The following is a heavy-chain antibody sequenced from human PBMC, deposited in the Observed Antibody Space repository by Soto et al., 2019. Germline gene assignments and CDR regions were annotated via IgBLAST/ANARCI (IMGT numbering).Heavy chain of an antibody. CDR2: IDPSDSYT. CDR1: GYSFTSYW. CDR3: ARHRGYCTNGVCYIHYYYGMDV. J-gene: IGHJ6*02. V-gene: IGHV5-10-1*01. Sequence: PGESLKISCKGSGYSFTSYWISWVRQMPGKGLEWMGRIDPSDSYTNYSPSFQGHVTISADKSISTAYLQWSSLKASDTAMYYCARHRGYCTNGVCYIHYYYGMDVWGQGTTVTVSS. D-gene: IGHD2-8*01.